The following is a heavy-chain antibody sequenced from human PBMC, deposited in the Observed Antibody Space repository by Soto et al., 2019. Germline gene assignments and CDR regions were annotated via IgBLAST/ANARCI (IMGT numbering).Heavy chain of an antibody. Sequence: PGGSLRLSCAVSGFTFSDFAMSWVRQTPGKGLEWVAVISYDGSNKYYADSVKGRLTISRDNSKNTLYLQMNSLRAEDTAVYYCAKGQHCSSTSCYFYYYGMDVWGQGTTVTVSS. J-gene: IGHJ6*02. V-gene: IGHV3-30*18. CDR2: ISYDGSNK. D-gene: IGHD2-2*01. CDR3: AKGQHCSSTSCYFYYYGMDV. CDR1: GFTFSDFA.